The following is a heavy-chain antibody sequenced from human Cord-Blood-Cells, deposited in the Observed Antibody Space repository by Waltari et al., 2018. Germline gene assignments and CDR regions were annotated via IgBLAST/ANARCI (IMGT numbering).Heavy chain of an antibody. CDR1: GYTFTSYY. V-gene: IGHV1-46*01. CDR2: INPSGGST. D-gene: IGHD3-3*01. CDR3: ARGGYYDFWSGYLYYFDY. J-gene: IGHJ4*02. Sequence: QVQLVQSGAEVKKPGASVKVSCKASGYTFTSYYMHWVRQAPGQGLEWMGIINPSGGSTSYAKKFQGRVTMTRDTSTSTVYMELSSLRSEDTAVYYCARGGYYDFWSGYLYYFDYWGQGTLVTVSS.